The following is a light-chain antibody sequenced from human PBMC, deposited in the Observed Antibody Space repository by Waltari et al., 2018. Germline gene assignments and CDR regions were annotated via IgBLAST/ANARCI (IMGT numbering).Light chain of an antibody. CDR2: GNS. V-gene: IGLV1-40*01. Sequence: QSVLTQPPSVSGAPGQRVTISCTGSSSNIGAGYDVHWYQQLPGTAPKLLLYGNSKRPSGVPDRFSGSKSGTSASLAITGLQAEDEADYYCQSYDSSLSGGVFGGGTKLTVL. J-gene: IGLJ2*01. CDR1: SSNIGAGYD. CDR3: QSYDSSLSGGV.